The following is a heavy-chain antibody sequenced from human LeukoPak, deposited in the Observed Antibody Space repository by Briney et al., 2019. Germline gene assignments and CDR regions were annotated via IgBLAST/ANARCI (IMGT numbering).Heavy chain of an antibody. CDR1: GYTFTSYR. J-gene: IGHJ4*02. D-gene: IGHD1-26*01. CDR3: ARGWDLGDYLDY. Sequence: ASVKVSCKASGYTFTSYRLHWVRQAPGQGLGWMGIIDPSGETTSYAQNFQGRVTMTRDTSTSTVYMELSSLRSEDTAVYYCARGWDLGDYLDYWGQGTLVTVSS. V-gene: IGHV1-46*01. CDR2: IDPSGETT.